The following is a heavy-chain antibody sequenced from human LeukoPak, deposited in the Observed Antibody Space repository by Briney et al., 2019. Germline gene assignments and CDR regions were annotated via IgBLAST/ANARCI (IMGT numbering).Heavy chain of an antibody. J-gene: IGHJ4*02. CDR2: IKSKTDGGTT. Sequence: KAGGSLRLSCAASGFTFSNAWMNWVRQAPGKGLEWVGRIKSKTDGGTTDYAAPAKGRFTISRDDSKNTLYLQMNSLKTEDTAVYYCTTTYYDILTGYELRIDWGQGTLVTVSS. V-gene: IGHV3-15*07. CDR1: GFTFSNAW. CDR3: TTTYYDILTGYELRID. D-gene: IGHD3-9*01.